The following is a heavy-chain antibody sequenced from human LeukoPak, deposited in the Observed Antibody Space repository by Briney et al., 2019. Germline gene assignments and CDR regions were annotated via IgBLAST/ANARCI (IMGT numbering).Heavy chain of an antibody. V-gene: IGHV4-34*01. Sequence: SETLSLTCAVYGGSFSGYYWSWIRQPPGKGLEWIGEINHSGSTNYNPSLKSRVTISVDTSKNQFSLKLSSVTAADTAVYYCARVYSSGWFSTLFDYWGQGTLVTVSS. CDR1: GGSFSGYY. CDR2: INHSGST. CDR3: ARVYSSGWFSTLFDY. D-gene: IGHD6-19*01. J-gene: IGHJ4*02.